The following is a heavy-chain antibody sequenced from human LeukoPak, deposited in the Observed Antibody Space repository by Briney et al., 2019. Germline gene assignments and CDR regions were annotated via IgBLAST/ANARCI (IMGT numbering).Heavy chain of an antibody. CDR1: GFTFTNYA. V-gene: IGHV3-23*01. CDR2: TVGSGPDT. J-gene: IGHJ4*02. CDR3: ARESGYAVGDF. D-gene: IGHD5-12*01. Sequence: GGSLRLSCAASGFTFTNYAMSWVRQTPGKGLEWVSATVGSGPDTYHADSVKGRFIISKDISKNTLYLQMNNLRADDTAVYYCARESGYAVGDFWGRGTLVTVSS.